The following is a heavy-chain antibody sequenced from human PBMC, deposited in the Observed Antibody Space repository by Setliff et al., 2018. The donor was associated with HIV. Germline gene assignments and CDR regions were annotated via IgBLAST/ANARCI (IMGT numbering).Heavy chain of an antibody. V-gene: IGHV1-69*13. CDR1: GDNFNNVA. CDR2: ILPIFGST. Sequence: SVKVSCKASGDNFNNVALNWVRQAPGQGLEWMGGILPIFGSTDYAQKFQGRLTITAVQSQNTVYMELSSLRSDDTAVYYCTNRGGSGTNVGNWFDPWGQRTLVTVSS. CDR3: TNRGGSGTNVGNWFDP. D-gene: IGHD3-10*01. J-gene: IGHJ5*02.